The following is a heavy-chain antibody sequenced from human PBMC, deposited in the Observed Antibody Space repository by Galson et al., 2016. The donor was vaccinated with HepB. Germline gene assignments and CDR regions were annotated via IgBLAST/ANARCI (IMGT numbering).Heavy chain of an antibody. CDR3: AKDMTTMVRGVMHY. J-gene: IGHJ4*02. V-gene: IGHV3-23*01. Sequence: SLRLSCAASGFTFSSYGMHWVRQAPGKGLEWVSDISSSGDSTYYADSVKGRFTISRDNSKNTLNLQMNSLRAEDTAVYYCAKDMTTMVRGVMHYWGQGTLVTVSS. CDR1: GFTFSSYG. CDR2: ISSSGDST. D-gene: IGHD3-10*01.